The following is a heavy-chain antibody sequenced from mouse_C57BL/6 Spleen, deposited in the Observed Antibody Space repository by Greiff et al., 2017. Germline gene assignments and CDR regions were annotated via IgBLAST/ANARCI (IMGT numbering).Heavy chain of an antibody. V-gene: IGHV14-1*01. J-gene: IGHJ2*01. CDR1: GFNIKDYY. Sequence: EVKLQESGAELVRPGASVKLSCTASGFNIKDYYMHWVKQRPEQGLEWIGRIDPEDGDTEYAPKFQGKATMTADTSSNTAYLQLSSLTSEDTAVYYCTTVYYYGSSPLFDYWGQGTTLTVSS. CDR3: TTVYYYGSSPLFDY. D-gene: IGHD1-1*01. CDR2: IDPEDGDT.